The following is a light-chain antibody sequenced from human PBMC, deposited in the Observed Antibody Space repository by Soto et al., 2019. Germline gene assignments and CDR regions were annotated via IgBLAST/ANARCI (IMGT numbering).Light chain of an antibody. J-gene: IGLJ1*01. CDR3: SSYTSSSTRV. CDR1: SSDVGGYNY. V-gene: IGLV2-14*01. CDR2: DVS. Sequence: HSALSQPAPVSGSPGQSITISCTGTSSDVGGYNYVSWYQQHPGKAPKLMIYDVSNRPSGVSNRFSGSKSGNTASLTISGLQAKDEADYYCSSYTSSSTRVFGPGTKFTVL.